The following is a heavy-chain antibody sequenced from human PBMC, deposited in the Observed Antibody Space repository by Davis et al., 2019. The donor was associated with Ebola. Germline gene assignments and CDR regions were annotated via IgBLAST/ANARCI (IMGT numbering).Heavy chain of an antibody. CDR3: ARGVLSGDTEWNHYYYYMDV. V-gene: IGHV1-69*13. CDR2: IIPIFGTA. Sequence: SVKVSCKASGGTFSSYAISWVRQAPGQGLEWMGGIIPIFGTANYAQKFQGRVTITADESTSTAYMELSSLRSEDTAVYYCARGVLSGDTEWNHYYYYMDVWGKGTTVTVSS. CDR1: GGTFSSYA. D-gene: IGHD2-21*01. J-gene: IGHJ6*03.